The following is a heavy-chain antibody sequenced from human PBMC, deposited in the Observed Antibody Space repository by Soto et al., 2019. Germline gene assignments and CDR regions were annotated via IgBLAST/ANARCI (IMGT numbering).Heavy chain of an antibody. CDR3: AKSATPEYYYDRSPTLWY. CDR1: GFTFGAYA. CDR2: ISDDGHET. V-gene: IGHV3-23*01. J-gene: IGHJ4*02. D-gene: IGHD3-22*01. Sequence: QLLQSGGGLVQPGESLRVSCVISGFTFGAYAMTWVRQAPGKGLEWVSSISDDGHETYYADSVKGLFTISRDNSRSNLYLHMSSLRADDTAVYYCAKSATPEYYYDRSPTLWYWGQGTLVNVSS.